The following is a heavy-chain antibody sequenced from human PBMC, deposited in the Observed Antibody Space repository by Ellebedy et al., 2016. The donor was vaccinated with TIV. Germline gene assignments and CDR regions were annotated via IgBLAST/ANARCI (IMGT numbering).Heavy chain of an antibody. J-gene: IGHJ3*02. D-gene: IGHD3-9*01. CDR1: GGSISSYY. Sequence: MPSETLSLTCTVSGGSISSYYWSWIRQPAGKGLEWIGRIYTSGSTNYNPSLKSRVTMSVDTSKNQFSLKLSSVTAADTAVYYCARSDFDWLPSDDFDIWGQGTMVTVSS. CDR2: IYTSGST. CDR3: ARSDFDWLPSDDFDI. V-gene: IGHV4-4*07.